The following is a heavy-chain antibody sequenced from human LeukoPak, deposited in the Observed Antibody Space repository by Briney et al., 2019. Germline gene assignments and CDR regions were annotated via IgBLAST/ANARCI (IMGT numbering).Heavy chain of an antibody. CDR2: INPNSGGT. D-gene: IGHD3-10*01. CDR3: ARDSVRALGWFDP. J-gene: IGHJ5*02. Sequence: ASVKVSCKASGYTFTGYYMHWVRQAPGQGREWMGWINPNSGGTNYAQKFQGRVTMTRDTSISTAYMELSRLRSDDTAVYYCARDSVRALGWFDPWGQGTLVTVSS. V-gene: IGHV1-2*02. CDR1: GYTFTGYY.